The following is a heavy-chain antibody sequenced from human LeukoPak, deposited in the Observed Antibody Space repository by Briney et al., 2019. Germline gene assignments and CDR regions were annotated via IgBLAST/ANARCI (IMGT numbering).Heavy chain of an antibody. Sequence: GGSLRLSCAASGFNFNTYGMHWVRQTPGRGLEWVAFIRYDGSSKYNTDSVKGRFTVSRDNPKNTLYLQMNSLRAEDTALYYCAERSPYYYYYHMDAWGKGTTVTVSS. J-gene: IGHJ6*03. CDR1: GFNFNTYG. CDR3: AERSPYYYYYHMDA. V-gene: IGHV3-30*02. CDR2: IRYDGSSK.